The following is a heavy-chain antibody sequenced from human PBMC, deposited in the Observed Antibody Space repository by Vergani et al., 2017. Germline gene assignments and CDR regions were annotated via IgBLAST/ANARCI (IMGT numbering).Heavy chain of an antibody. D-gene: IGHD3-3*01. Sequence: QVQLVQSGAEVKKPGASVTVSCKVSGYTFTSYGISWVRQAPGQGLEWMGWISAYNGNTNYAQKLQGRVTMTTDTSTSKAYMELRSLRSDDTAVYYGGTLYYDVWSSYYVSSYYYYYMDGWGKGSTVTVSS. CDR2: ISAYNGNT. CDR1: GYTFTSYG. CDR3: GTLYYDVWSSYYVSSYYYYYMDG. J-gene: IGHJ6*03. V-gene: IGHV1-18*04.